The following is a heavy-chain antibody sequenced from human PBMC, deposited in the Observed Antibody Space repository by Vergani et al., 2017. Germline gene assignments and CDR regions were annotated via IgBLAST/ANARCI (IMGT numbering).Heavy chain of an antibody. CDR2: IIPIFGTA. CDR1: GGTFSSYA. J-gene: IGHJ2*01. Sequence: QVQLVQSGAEVKKPGSSVKVSCKASGGTFSSYAISWVRQAPGQGLEWMGGIIPIFGTANYAQKFQGRVTITADKSTSTAYMELSSLRSEDTAVYYCAGVRTDDILTGLLWGYFDLWGRGSLVTVSS. V-gene: IGHV1-69*06. CDR3: AGVRTDDILTGLLWGYFDL. D-gene: IGHD3-9*01.